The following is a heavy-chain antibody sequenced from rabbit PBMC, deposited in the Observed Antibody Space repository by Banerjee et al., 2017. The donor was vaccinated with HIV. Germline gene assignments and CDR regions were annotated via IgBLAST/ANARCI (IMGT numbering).Heavy chain of an antibody. V-gene: IGHV1S45*01. CDR3: ARYNSHAYGEWAYVIDYFNL. J-gene: IGHJ4*01. CDR2: YVSYGGNT. Sequence: QEQLVESRGGLVQPEGSLTLTCTASGFSFSSSYYMCWVRQAAGKGLEWIGYVSYGGNTYYASWAKGRFTISKTSSTTVTLQMTSLTAADTATYFCARYNSHAYGEWAYVIDYFNLWGQGTLVTVS. CDR1: GFSFSSSYY. D-gene: IGHD6-1*01.